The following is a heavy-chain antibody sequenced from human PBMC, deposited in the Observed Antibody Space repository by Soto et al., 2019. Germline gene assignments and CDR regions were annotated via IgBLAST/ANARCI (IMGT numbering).Heavy chain of an antibody. D-gene: IGHD1-1*01. V-gene: IGHV4-34*01. CDR1: GGFVSSGNYY. CDR3: ARVERGTATTVVDAFDI. CDR2: MSHSGGT. Sequence: QEQLQQWGAGLLKPSETLSLTCAVYGGFVSSGNYYWSWIRQPPGKGLEWIGEMSHSGGTHFNPSLKSRGTISLDTSKNQFSLKMSSVTAADTALYYCARVERGTATTVVDAFDIWGPGTMVTVSS. J-gene: IGHJ3*02.